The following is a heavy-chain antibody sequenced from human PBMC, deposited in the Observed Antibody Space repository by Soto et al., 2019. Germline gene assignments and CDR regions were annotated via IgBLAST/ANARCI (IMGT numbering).Heavy chain of an antibody. J-gene: IGHJ4*02. CDR1: GGTFSSYA. CDR2: IIPIFGTA. Sequence: QVQLVQSGAEVKKPGSSVKVSCKASGGTFSSYAISWVRQAPGQGLEWMGGIIPIFGTANYAQEFQGRVTITADESTSTAYMELSSLRSEDTAVYYCARDPSGYWWEPRSLGYWGQGTLVTVSS. CDR3: ARDPSGYWWEPRSLGY. D-gene: IGHD2-15*01. V-gene: IGHV1-69*12.